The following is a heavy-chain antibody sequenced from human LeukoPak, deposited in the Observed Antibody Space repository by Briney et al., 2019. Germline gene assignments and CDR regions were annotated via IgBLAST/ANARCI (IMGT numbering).Heavy chain of an antibody. D-gene: IGHD1-1*01. J-gene: IGHJ3*02. V-gene: IGHV3-74*01. CDR3: VRDNDRFSFDM. CDR2: IKGDGTYT. CDR1: GFPLSNYW. Sequence: GGSLRLSCVASGFPLSNYWMHWVRQDPGKGLMWVSRIKGDGTYTNSADSVKGRFTVSRDNAKNTLYLQMNSLRAEDTAVYYCVRDNDRFSFDMWGQGTMVTVSS.